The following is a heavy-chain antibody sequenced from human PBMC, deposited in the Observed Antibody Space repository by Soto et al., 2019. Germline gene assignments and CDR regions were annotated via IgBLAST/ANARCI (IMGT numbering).Heavy chain of an antibody. CDR2: IRSKVNNYAT. CDR1: GFTFSGST. Sequence: GGSLRLSCGASGFTFSGSTLIWVRQASGKGLEWIGRIRSKVNNYATEYTASVKGRVTISRDDSKNTAFLQLTSLKTEDSALYYCTIHKYSYSISFPDSWGQGSLVTVSS. J-gene: IGHJ4*02. V-gene: IGHV3-73*01. D-gene: IGHD4-4*01. CDR3: TIHKYSYSISFPDS.